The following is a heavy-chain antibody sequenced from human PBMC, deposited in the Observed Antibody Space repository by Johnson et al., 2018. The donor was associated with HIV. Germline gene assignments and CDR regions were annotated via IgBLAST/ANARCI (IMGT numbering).Heavy chain of an antibody. J-gene: IGHJ3*02. Sequence: QVQLVESGGGVVQPGRSLRLSCAASGFTFSSYAMHWVRQAPGKGLEWVAVISYDGSNKYYADSVKGRFTISRDNSKNTLYLQMKSLRAEDTAVYYCAREQELIGERAFDIWGQGTMVTVSS. CDR2: ISYDGSNK. V-gene: IGHV3-30*04. D-gene: IGHD6-13*01. CDR1: GFTFSSYA. CDR3: AREQELIGERAFDI.